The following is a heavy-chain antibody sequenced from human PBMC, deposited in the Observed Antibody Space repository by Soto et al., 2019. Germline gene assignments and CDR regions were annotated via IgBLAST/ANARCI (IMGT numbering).Heavy chain of an antibody. Sequence: KPSETLSLTCTVSGGSISSYYWSWIRQPPGKGLEWIGYIYYSGSTNYNPSLKSRVTISVDTSKNQFSLKLSSVTAADTAVYYCARSSGSYSTEFDYWGQGTLVTVSS. CDR3: ARSSGSYSTEFDY. CDR1: GGSISSYY. J-gene: IGHJ4*02. CDR2: IYYSGST. D-gene: IGHD1-26*01. V-gene: IGHV4-59*01.